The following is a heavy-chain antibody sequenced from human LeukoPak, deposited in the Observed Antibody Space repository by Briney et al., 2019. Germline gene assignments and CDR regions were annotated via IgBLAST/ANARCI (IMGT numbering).Heavy chain of an antibody. J-gene: IGHJ6*02. V-gene: IGHV4-34*09. CDR1: GGSFSGYY. Sequence: SETLSLTCAVYGGSFSGYYWSWIRQPPGKGLEWVGEINHSGSTYYNPSLKSRVTISVDTSKNQFSLKLSSVTAADTAVYYCARDSNSSPYYYYGMDVWGQGTTVTVSS. D-gene: IGHD6-19*01. CDR2: INHSGST. CDR3: ARDSNSSPYYYYGMDV.